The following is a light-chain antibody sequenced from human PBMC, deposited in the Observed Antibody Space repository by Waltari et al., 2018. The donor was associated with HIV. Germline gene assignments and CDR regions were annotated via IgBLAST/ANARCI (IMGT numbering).Light chain of an antibody. J-gene: IGLJ2*01. CDR1: SSDVGGYDY. CDR2: DVG. Sequence: SVSGSPGQSITISCTGTSSDVGGYDYVSWYQQHPGKAPKLMIYDVGNRPSGVSDRFSGSKSGNTASLTISGLQSEDEADYYCSSYTSSSTLVFGGGTKLTVL. CDR3: SSYTSSSTLV. V-gene: IGLV2-14*03.